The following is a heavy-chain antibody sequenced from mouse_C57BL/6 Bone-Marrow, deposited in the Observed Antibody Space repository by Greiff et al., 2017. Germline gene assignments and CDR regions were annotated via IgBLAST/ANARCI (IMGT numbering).Heavy chain of an antibody. Sequence: EVKLMESGEGLVKPGGSLKLSCAATGFTFSSYAMSWVRQTPEKRLELVAYISSGGDYIYYADTVKGRYTISRDNARNTLYLQMSSLNSGDTAMYYCTRARFYDSNYNYAMDYWGQGTSVTVSS. V-gene: IGHV5-9-1*02. CDR3: TRARFYDSNYNYAMDY. J-gene: IGHJ4*01. CDR1: GFTFSSYA. CDR2: ISSGGDYI. D-gene: IGHD2-5*01.